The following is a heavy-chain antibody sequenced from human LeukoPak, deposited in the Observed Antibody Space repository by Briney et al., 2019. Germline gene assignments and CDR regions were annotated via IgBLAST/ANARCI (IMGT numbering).Heavy chain of an antibody. Sequence: GGSLRLSCAASGFTFSSYGMSWVRQAPGKGLEWVSAISGSGGSTYYADSVKGRFTISRDNAKNSLYLQMNSLRAEDTAVYYCARISRDWFDPWGQGTLVTVSS. CDR2: ISGSGGST. J-gene: IGHJ5*02. CDR1: GFTFSSYG. CDR3: ARISRDWFDP. D-gene: IGHD2-15*01. V-gene: IGHV3-23*01.